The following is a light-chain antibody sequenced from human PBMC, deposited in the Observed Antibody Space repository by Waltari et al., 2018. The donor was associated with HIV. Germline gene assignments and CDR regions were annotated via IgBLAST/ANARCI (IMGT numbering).Light chain of an antibody. V-gene: IGLV2-14*01. Sequence: QSALTQPASVSGSPGQSITISCTGSSSAVGRYDYVSWYHQHPGKAPKLMIYEVNNRPSGVSNRFSGSKSGNTASLTISGLQAEDEAEYYCSSYTSSTTLLFGGGTKVTVL. CDR2: EVN. CDR1: SSAVGRYDY. CDR3: SSYTSSTTLL. J-gene: IGLJ2*01.